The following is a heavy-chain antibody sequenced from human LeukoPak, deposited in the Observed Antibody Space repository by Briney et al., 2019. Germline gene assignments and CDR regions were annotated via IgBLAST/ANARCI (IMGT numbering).Heavy chain of an antibody. CDR2: IKEDGSKK. CDR3: ALGGWDYAPQSSSDFDY. CDR1: GFTFSSYW. Sequence: GGSLRLSCAASGFTFSSYWMSWVRQAPGKGLEWVANIKEDGSKKSYVDSLKGRFTIPRDNAKNSLYLQMDSLRAEDTAVYYCALGGWDYAPQSSSDFDYWGQGTLVTVSS. V-gene: IGHV3-7*01. J-gene: IGHJ4*02. D-gene: IGHD4-17*01.